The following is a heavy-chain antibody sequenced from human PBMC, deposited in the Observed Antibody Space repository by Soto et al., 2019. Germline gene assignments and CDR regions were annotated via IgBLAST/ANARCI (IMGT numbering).Heavy chain of an antibody. V-gene: IGHV4-34*01. CDR2: INHSGST. Sequence: QVQLQQWGAGLLKPSETLSLTCAVYGGSFSGYYWSWIRQPPGKGLEWIGEINHSGSTNYNPTLKSRVTISVDTSKNQFSLKLSYVTAADTAVYYCARGHRAGSGSYYYYYYYGMDVWGQGTTVTVSS. J-gene: IGHJ6*02. CDR3: ARGHRAGSGSYYYYYYYGMDV. CDR1: GGSFSGYY. D-gene: IGHD3-10*01.